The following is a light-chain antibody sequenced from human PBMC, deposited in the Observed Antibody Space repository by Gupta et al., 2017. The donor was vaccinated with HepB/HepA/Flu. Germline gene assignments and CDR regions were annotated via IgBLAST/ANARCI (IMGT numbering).Light chain of an antibody. CDR3: AACDNSLSAYV. CDR2: NDY. V-gene: IGLV1-47*02. J-gene: IGLJ1*01. CDR1: SSNVGRDD. Sequence: QPVLTQPPSASGTRGQRVAISCSGSSSNVGRDDVYWYRQLPGTAPKLLIYNDYRRPSGVPDRFAGSKSGTSASLAISELRSEDEADYCCAACDNSLSAYVFGTGTGVSVL.